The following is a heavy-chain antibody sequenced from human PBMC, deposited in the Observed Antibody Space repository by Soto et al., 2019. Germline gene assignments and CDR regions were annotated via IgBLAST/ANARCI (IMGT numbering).Heavy chain of an antibody. Sequence: QVQLVESGGGVVQPGRSLRLSCAASGFTFSSYAMHWVRQAPGKGLEWVAVISYDGSNKYYADSVKGRFTISRDNSKNTLYLQMNSLRADDTAVYYCARGVAMIVVVITPDFDYWGQGTLVTVSS. CDR3: ARGVAMIVVVITPDFDY. J-gene: IGHJ4*02. CDR2: ISYDGSNK. CDR1: GFTFSSYA. D-gene: IGHD3-22*01. V-gene: IGHV3-30-3*01.